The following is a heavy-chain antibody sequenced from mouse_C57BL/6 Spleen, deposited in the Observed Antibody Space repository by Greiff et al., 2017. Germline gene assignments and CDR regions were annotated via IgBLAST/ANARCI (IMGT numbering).Heavy chain of an antibody. CDR1: GYSFTDYN. Sequence: VQLQQPGAELVKPGASVKISCKASGYSFTDYNMNWVKQSNGKSLEWIGVINPNYGTTSYNQKFKGKATLTVDQSSSTAYMQLNSLTSEDSAVYYCARGYYGSSPYAMDYWGQGTSVTVSS. J-gene: IGHJ4*01. D-gene: IGHD1-1*01. V-gene: IGHV1-39*01. CDR3: ARGYYGSSPYAMDY. CDR2: INPNYGTT.